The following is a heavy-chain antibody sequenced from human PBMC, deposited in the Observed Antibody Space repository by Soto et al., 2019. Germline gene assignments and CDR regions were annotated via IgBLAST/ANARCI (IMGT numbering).Heavy chain of an antibody. J-gene: IGHJ4*02. CDR1: GFTFSSYA. CDR2: ISGSGGST. CDR3: AKASRVARPTQAIDY. D-gene: IGHD5-12*01. Sequence: PVGSLRLSCAASGFTFSSYAMSWVRQAPGKGLEWVSAISGSGGSTYYADSVKGRFTISRDNSKNTLYLQMNSLRAEDTAVYYCAKASRVARPTQAIDYWGQGTLVTVSS. V-gene: IGHV3-23*01.